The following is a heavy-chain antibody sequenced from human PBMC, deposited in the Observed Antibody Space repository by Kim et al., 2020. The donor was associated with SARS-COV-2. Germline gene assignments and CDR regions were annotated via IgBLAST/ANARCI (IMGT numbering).Heavy chain of an antibody. CDR2: IYSGGST. CDR3: ARDRLYYYDSSGYYSYYGMDV. Sequence: GGSLRLSCAASGFTVSSNYMSWVRQAPGKGLEWVSVIYSGGSTYYADSVKGRFTISRHNSKNTLYLQMNSLRAEDTAVYYCARDRLYYYDSSGYYSYYGMDVWGHGTTVTVSS. D-gene: IGHD3-22*01. J-gene: IGHJ6*02. CDR1: GFTVSSNY. V-gene: IGHV3-53*04.